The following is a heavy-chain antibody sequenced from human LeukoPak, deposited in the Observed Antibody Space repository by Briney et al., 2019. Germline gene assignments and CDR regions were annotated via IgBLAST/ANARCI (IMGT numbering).Heavy chain of an antibody. J-gene: IGHJ4*02. D-gene: IGHD4-17*01. V-gene: IGHV3-30*18. CDR3: AKPSKKYDDFSDY. CDR1: GFTFSSYG. CDR2: ISYDGSNK. Sequence: GGSLRLSCAASGFTFSSYGMHWVRQAPGKGLEWVAVISYDGSNKYYADSVKGRFTISRDNSKNTLYLQMNSLRAEDTAVYYCAKPSKKYDDFSDYWGQGTLVTVSS.